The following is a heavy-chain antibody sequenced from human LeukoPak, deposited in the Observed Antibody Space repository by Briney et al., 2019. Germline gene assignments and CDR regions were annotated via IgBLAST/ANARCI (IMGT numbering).Heavy chain of an antibody. Sequence: PGTSLRLSCAASGFTFTTCAMHWVRQAPGKGLEWVAVISHNGNKKDYADSVKGRFTISRDNSKNTLNLQMNSLRPEDAALYYCARDPGFDDLQGYWHMDVWGQGTTVTVSS. D-gene: IGHD3-22*01. CDR3: ARDPGFDDLQGYWHMDV. J-gene: IGHJ6*02. V-gene: IGHV3-30*04. CDR1: GFTFTTCA. CDR2: ISHNGNKK.